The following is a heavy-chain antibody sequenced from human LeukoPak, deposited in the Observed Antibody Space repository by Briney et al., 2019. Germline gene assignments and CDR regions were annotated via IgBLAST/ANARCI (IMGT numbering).Heavy chain of an antibody. CDR2: INPNSGGT. J-gene: IGHJ4*02. CDR3: ARGRYYYDSSGYYFDY. Sequence: ASVKVSCKASGYTFTGYYMHRVRQAPGQGLEWMGWINPNSGGTNYAQKFQGRVTMTRDTSISTAYTELSRLRSDDTAVYYCARGRYYYDSSGYYFDYWGQGTLVTVSS. D-gene: IGHD3-22*01. V-gene: IGHV1-2*02. CDR1: GYTFTGYY.